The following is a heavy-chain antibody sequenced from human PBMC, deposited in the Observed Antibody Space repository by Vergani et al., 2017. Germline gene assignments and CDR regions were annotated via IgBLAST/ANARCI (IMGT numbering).Heavy chain of an antibody. D-gene: IGHD6-6*01. Sequence: QVQLVQSGAEVKKPGSSVKVSCKASGGTFSSYAISWVRQAPGQGLEWMGGIIPIFGTANYAQKFQGRVTITADESTSTAYMELRSLRSEDTAVYYCARDSRIAQPRPLHAFDIWGQGTMVTVSS. CDR2: IIPIFGTA. J-gene: IGHJ3*02. CDR1: GGTFSSYA. V-gene: IGHV1-69*01. CDR3: ARDSRIAQPRPLHAFDI.